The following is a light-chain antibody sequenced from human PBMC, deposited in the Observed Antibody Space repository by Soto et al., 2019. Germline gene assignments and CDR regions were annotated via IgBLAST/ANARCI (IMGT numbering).Light chain of an antibody. J-gene: IGKJ1*01. CDR1: QSVLYSSNNKNY. Sequence: DIVMTQSPDALAVSLGERATINWKSSQSVLYSSNNKNYLAWYQLKPGQPPKLLVNWASTRESGVPDRFSGSGSGTDFTLTISGLQAEDVAVYYCQQYYSTPQTFGQGTKVEIK. CDR2: WAS. V-gene: IGKV4-1*01. CDR3: QQYYSTPQT.